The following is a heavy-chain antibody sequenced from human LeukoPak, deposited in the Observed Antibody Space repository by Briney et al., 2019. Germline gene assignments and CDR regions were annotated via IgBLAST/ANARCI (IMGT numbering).Heavy chain of an antibody. J-gene: IGHJ6*02. CDR2: IEYSGST. CDR1: GGSISSYY. D-gene: IGHD3-3*01. V-gene: IGHV4-59*01. Sequence: KPSETLSLTCIVSGGSISSYYWSWIREPPGKGLGWIGFIEYSGSTVYNPSLKSRVTISVDTSKNQFSLKLTSVTAADTAVYYCAGESAISRIFGVVVRIYGMDVWGQGTTVTVSS. CDR3: AGESAISRIFGVVVRIYGMDV.